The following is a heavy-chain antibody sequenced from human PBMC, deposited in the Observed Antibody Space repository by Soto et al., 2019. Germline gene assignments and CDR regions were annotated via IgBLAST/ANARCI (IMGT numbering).Heavy chain of an antibody. CDR1: GGSISSGDYY. D-gene: IGHD3-22*01. V-gene: IGHV4-30-4*01. J-gene: IGHJ6*02. CDR2: IYYSGST. Sequence: PSETLSLTCTVSGGSISSGDYYWSWIRQPPGKGLEWIGYIYYSGSTYYNPSLKSRVTISVDTSKNQFSLKLSSVTAADTAVYYCARDYYDSSGYYYYYYGMTVWGQGTTVTVSS. CDR3: ARDYYDSSGYYYYYYGMTV.